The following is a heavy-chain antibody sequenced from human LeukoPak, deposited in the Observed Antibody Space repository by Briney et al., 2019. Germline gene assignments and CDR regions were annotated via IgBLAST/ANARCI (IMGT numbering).Heavy chain of an antibody. Sequence: AGSLMRLSASSGFTLSSNSASSGRQAPGKGLEWVSVIYSGGSTYYADSVKGRFTISRDNSKNTLYLQMNSLRAEDTAVHYCARIVMVPYHDAFAIWGGRTMLTVSS. CDR1: GFTLSSNS. CDR3: ARIVMVPYHDAFAI. D-gene: IGHD2-15*01. J-gene: IGHJ3*02. CDR2: IYSGGST. V-gene: IGHV3-53*01.